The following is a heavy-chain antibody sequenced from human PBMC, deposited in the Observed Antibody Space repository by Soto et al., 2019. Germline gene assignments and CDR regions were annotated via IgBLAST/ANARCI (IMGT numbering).Heavy chain of an antibody. CDR3: VRKYPGTRPFDY. CDR1: GFTFNSYA. Sequence: PGGSLRLSCPASGFTFNSYAMNWVRQAPGKGLAWVSAIGTDGNTYYANTVKGRFTISRDNSRTTLYLQMNSLRVEDTALYYCVRKYPGTRPFDYWGQGTLVTVSS. CDR2: IGTDGNT. V-gene: IGHV3-23*01. D-gene: IGHD2-2*01. J-gene: IGHJ4*01.